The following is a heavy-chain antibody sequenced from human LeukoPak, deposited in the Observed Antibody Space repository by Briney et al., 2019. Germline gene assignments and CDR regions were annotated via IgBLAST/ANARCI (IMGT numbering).Heavy chain of an antibody. J-gene: IGHJ4*02. CDR2: IYYIGSA. CDR1: GGSISTYY. D-gene: IGHD5-18*01. CDR3: ASFKGSPYTYGPYYFDY. Sequence: LETLSLTCRVSGGSISTYYWSWSWQPPGEGVEWISYIYYIGSANYNPSLRSRVTISVDTSKNQFSPQLSSVTAADTAVYYCASFKGSPYTYGPYYFDYWGQGTLVTVSS. V-gene: IGHV4-59*01.